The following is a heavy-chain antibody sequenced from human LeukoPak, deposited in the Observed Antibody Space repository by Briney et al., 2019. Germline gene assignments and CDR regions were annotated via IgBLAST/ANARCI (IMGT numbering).Heavy chain of an antibody. D-gene: IGHD5-18*01. CDR3: ARDRIHLWFAVQYYYVDV. CDR1: GFTFHDYG. Sequence: GWSLTLSCAASGFTFHDYGMSLVRQAPGKGLEWVSGINWNGGSTGYADSVKGRFTISRDNAKNSLYLQMNRLRAEDTALYYCARDRIHLWFAVQYYYVDVWGKGTKVTVSS. V-gene: IGHV3-20*04. J-gene: IGHJ6*03. CDR2: INWNGGST.